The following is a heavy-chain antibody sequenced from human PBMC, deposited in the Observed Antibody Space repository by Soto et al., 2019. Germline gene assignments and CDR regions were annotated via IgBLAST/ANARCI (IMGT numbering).Heavy chain of an antibody. V-gene: IGHV4-31*03. CDR1: GGSISSGGYY. Sequence: QVQLQESGPGLVKPSQTLSLTCTVSGGSISSGGYYWSWIRQHPGKGLEWIGYIYYSGSTYYNPSLKRRVTISVDTSKNQFSLKLSSVTAADTAVYYCARGDLGWFGELLSYYYYGMDVWGQGTTVTVSS. CDR2: IYYSGST. CDR3: ARGDLGWFGELLSYYYYGMDV. D-gene: IGHD3-10*01. J-gene: IGHJ6*02.